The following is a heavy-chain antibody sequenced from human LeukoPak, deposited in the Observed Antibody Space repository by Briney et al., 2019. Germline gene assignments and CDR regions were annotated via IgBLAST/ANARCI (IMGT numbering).Heavy chain of an antibody. CDR3: ATRDCSGGTCYYDY. V-gene: IGHV3-48*02. D-gene: IGHD2-15*01. CDR1: GFTFSSYV. CDR2: ISSSTI. Sequence: GGSLRLSCAASGFTFSSYVMNWVRQAPGKGLEWISYISSSTIYYADSVKGRFSISRDNDKNSLYLQMNSLRDADTAVYYCATRDCSGGTCYYDYWGQGTLVTVSS. J-gene: IGHJ4*02.